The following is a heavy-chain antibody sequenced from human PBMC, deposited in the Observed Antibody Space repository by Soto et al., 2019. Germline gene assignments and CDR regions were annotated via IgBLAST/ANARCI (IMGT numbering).Heavy chain of an antibody. CDR2: TTPGGATK. CDR3: VLDDIPGAPDYFHY. V-gene: IGHV3-30-3*01. Sequence: QVRLVESGGDVVQPGTSLRLSCAASGFSFNTNVLHWVRQVPGKGLEWVAVTTPGGATKYYTDSVKGRFTISRDNSKNTLYLEMNRLTSEDTAVYYCVLDDIPGAPDYFHYWGQGTLVTVSS. CDR1: GFSFNTNV. J-gene: IGHJ4*02. D-gene: IGHD3-22*01.